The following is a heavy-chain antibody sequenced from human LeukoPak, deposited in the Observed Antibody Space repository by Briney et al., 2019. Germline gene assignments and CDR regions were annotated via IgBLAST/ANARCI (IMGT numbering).Heavy chain of an antibody. J-gene: IGHJ1*01. CDR3: ARDEGPR. Sequence: GGSLRLSCAASGFTFSSYSMNWVRQAPGKGLEWVSVIYSGGSTYYADSVKGRFTISRDNSKNTLYLQMNSLRAEDTAVYYCARDEGPRWGQGTLVTVSS. CDR2: IYSGGST. CDR1: GFTFSSYS. V-gene: IGHV3-53*01.